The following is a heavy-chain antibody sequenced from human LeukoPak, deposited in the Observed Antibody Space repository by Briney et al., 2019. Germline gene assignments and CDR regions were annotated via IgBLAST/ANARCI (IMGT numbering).Heavy chain of an antibody. CDR3: ARCSTPEEDILDI. J-gene: IGHJ3*02. Sequence: AGGSLRLSCAASGFTFSSYWMHWVRQVPGKGLVWDSRIQSDGSSTRFADSVKGRFTISRDNAKNTLYLQMNSLRAEDTAVYYCARCSTPEEDILDIWRQRTMVTVSS. CDR1: GFTFSSYW. CDR2: IQSDGSST. V-gene: IGHV3-74*01. D-gene: IGHD2-15*01.